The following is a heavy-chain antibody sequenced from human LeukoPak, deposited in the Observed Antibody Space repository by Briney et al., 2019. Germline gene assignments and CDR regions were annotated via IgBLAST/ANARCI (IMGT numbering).Heavy chain of an antibody. V-gene: IGHV4-59*01. CDR1: GGSISSYY. Sequence: SETLSLTCTVSGGSISSYYWSWLRQPPGKGLEWIGYIYYSGSTNYNPSLKSRVTISVDTSKNQFSLKLSSVTAADTAVYYCARVRVIAAERYYYYGMDVWGQGTTVTVSS. CDR3: ARVRVIAAERYYYYGMDV. D-gene: IGHD6-25*01. CDR2: IYYSGST. J-gene: IGHJ6*02.